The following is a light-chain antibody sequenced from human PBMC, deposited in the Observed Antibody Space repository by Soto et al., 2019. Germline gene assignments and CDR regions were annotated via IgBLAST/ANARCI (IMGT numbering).Light chain of an antibody. J-gene: IGKJ1*01. CDR2: DAS. Sequence: DIRRTQSLSASVVYIATIPCRDRQRISSWLAWYQQKPGKAPKLLIYDASSLESGVPSRFSGSGSGTEFTLTISSLQPDDFATYYCQLYNSYSEAFGQGTKVDI. CDR1: QRISSW. CDR3: QLYNSYSEA. V-gene: IGKV1-5*01.